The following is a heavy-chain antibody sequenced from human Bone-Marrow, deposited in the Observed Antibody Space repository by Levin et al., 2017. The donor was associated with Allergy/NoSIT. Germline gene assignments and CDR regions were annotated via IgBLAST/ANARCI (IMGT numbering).Heavy chain of an antibody. Sequence: SVKVSCKASGGTFSSYAISWVRQAPGQGLEWMGGIIPIFGTANYAQKFQGRVTITADKSTSTAYMELSSLRSEDTAVYYCARYGGSYSWVSGMDVWGQGTTVTVSS. CDR1: GGTFSSYA. CDR2: IIPIFGTA. D-gene: IGHD1-26*01. CDR3: ARYGGSYSWVSGMDV. J-gene: IGHJ6*02. V-gene: IGHV1-69*06.